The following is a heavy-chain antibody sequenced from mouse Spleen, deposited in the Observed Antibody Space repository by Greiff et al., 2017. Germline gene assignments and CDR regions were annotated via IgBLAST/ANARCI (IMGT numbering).Heavy chain of an antibody. D-gene: IGHD4-1*01. CDR2: INPSTGGT. Sequence: VQLQQSGPELVKPGASVKISCKASGYSFTGYYMNWVKQSPEKSLEWIGEINPSTGGTTYNQKFKAKATLTVDKSSSTAYMQLKSLTSEDSAVYYCARPGTGAMDYWGQGTSVTVSS. CDR1: GYSFTGYY. CDR3: ARPGTGAMDY. V-gene: IGHV1-42*01. J-gene: IGHJ4*01.